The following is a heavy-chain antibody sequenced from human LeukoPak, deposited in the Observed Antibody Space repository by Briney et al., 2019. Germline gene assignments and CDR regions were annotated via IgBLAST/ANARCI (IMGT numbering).Heavy chain of an antibody. D-gene: IGHD2-2*01. CDR1: GGSFSGYY. CDR2: INHSGST. V-gene: IGHV4-34*01. J-gene: IGHJ5*02. CDR3: ARTKGGYCSSTSCYHWNWFDP. Sequence: SETLSLTCAVYGGSFSGYYWSWIRQPPGKWLEWIGEINHSGSTNYNPSLKSRVTISVDTSKNQFSLKLSSVTAADTAVYYCARTKGGYCSSTSCYHWNWFDPWGQGTLVTVSS.